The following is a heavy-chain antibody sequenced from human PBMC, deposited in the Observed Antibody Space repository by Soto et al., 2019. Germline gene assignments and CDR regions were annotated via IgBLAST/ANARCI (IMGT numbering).Heavy chain of an antibody. CDR3: VRGTTVETGNY. V-gene: IGHV1-18*01. J-gene: IGHJ4*02. CDR1: GYTFTSYG. D-gene: IGHD4-17*01. CDR2: ISAYNGNT. Sequence: QVQLVQSGAEVKKPGASVKVSCKASGYTFTSYGISWVRQAPGQGLEWMGWISAYNGNTNYAQKLQARVTMTTDTSTSTAHMELWSPRYDDTAVSYCVRGTTVETGNYWGQGALVTVSS.